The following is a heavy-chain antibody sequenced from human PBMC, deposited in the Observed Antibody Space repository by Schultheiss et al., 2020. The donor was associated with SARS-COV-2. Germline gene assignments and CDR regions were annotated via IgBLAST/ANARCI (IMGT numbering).Heavy chain of an antibody. V-gene: IGHV3-48*03. J-gene: IGHJ4*02. CDR1: GFTFSSYE. CDR2: ISSSGSTI. Sequence: GGSLRLSCAASGFTFSSYEMNWVRQAPGKGLEWVSYISSSGSTIYYADSVKGRFTVSRDNPKNTLYLQMNSLRAEDTAVYYCARRDFWSDYLDYWGQGTLVTVSS. CDR3: ARRDFWSDYLDY. D-gene: IGHD3-3*01.